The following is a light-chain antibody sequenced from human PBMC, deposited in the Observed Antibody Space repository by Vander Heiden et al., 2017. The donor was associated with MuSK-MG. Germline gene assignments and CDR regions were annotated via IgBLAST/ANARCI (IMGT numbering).Light chain of an antibody. J-gene: IGLJ3*02. CDR2: EGS. CDR3: CSSAGSRTGV. Sequence: QSALTQPASRSGSPGPSITISCTGTSSDVGRYNLVSWYQQHPGKAPILMMYEGSKRPSGVSNRFSGSKSGTKDSLTISGLQADDEADYYCCSSAGSRTGVFGGGTKLTVL. V-gene: IGLV2-23*01. CDR1: SSDVGRYNL.